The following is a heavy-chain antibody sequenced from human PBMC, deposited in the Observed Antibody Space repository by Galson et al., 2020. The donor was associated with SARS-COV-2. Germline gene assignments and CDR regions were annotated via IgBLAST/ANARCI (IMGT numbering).Heavy chain of an antibody. V-gene: IGHV3-21*01. J-gene: IGHJ4*02. Sequence: PGASPKISCADSGFAISSYTINWVRQAPRTGPEWAASIDTSSTYTNYADSLKGRFTISRDNAANSLYLQMNSLRAEDTAVYYCARSPPASTSWTSIYFDYWGQGTQVTVSS. CDR2: IDTSSTYT. D-gene: IGHD1-26*01. CDR1: GFAISSYT. CDR3: ARSPPASTSWTSIYFDY.